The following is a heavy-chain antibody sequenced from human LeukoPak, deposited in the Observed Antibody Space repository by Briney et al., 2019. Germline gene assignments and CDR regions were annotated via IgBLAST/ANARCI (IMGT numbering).Heavy chain of an antibody. J-gene: IGHJ3*02. CDR3: ARDSHQLPANDAFDI. CDR1: GFTFSSYA. D-gene: IGHD2-2*01. Sequence: GRSLRLSCAASGFTFSSYAMHWARRAPGKGLEWVALISYDGSNKYYADSVKGRFTISRDNSKNTLYLQMNSLRAEDTAVYYCARDSHQLPANDAFDIWGQGTMVTVSS. CDR2: ISYDGSNK. V-gene: IGHV3-30*04.